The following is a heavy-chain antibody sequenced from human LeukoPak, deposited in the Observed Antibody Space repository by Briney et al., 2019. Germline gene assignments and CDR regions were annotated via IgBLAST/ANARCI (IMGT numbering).Heavy chain of an antibody. CDR3: ASCSSTSCYADYYYYMDV. CDR2: IYYSGNT. J-gene: IGHJ6*03. CDR1: GVSISSSNSY. Sequence: PSETLSLTCTVSGVSISSSNSYWGWIRQPPGKGLEWIGSIYYSGNTYYNASLKSQVSISIDTSKNQFSLRLTSVTAADTAVYYCASCSSTSCYADYYYYMDVWGKGTTVTISS. V-gene: IGHV4-39*01. D-gene: IGHD2-2*01.